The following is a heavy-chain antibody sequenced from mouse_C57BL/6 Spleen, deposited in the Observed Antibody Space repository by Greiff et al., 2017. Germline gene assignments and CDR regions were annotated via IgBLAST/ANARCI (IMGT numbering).Heavy chain of an antibody. CDR3: ATHYYGSSYDYFDY. J-gene: IGHJ2*01. D-gene: IGHD1-1*01. CDR2: IDPANGNT. CDR1: GFNIKNTY. Sequence: VQLQQSVAELVRPGASVKLSCTASGFNIKNTYMHWVKQRPEQGLEWIGRIDPANGNTKYAPKFQGKATITADTSSNTAYLQLSSLTSEDTAIXYCATHYYGSSYDYFDYWGQGTTLTVSS. V-gene: IGHV14-3*01.